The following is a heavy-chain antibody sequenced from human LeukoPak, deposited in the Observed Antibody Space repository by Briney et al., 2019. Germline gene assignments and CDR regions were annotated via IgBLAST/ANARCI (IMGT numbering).Heavy chain of an antibody. CDR1: GGSFSGYY. CDR3: ARGRPGSSYIY. CDR2: INHSGST. J-gene: IGHJ4*02. D-gene: IGHD3-10*01. V-gene: IGHV4-34*01. Sequence: SETLSLTSAVYGGSFSGYYWSWIRQPPGKGLEWIGEINHSGSTNYNPSLKSRVTISVDTSKNQFSLKLSSVTAADTAVYYCARGRPGSSYIYWGQGTLVTVSS.